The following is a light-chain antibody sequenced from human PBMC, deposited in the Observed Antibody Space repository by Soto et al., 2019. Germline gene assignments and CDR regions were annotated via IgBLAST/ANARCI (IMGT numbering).Light chain of an antibody. CDR3: SSYTSSRTVV. CDR2: EVS. J-gene: IGLJ2*01. Sequence: QSVLTQPASVSGSPGQSITISCTGTSSDVGRYNFVSWYQQHPGKAPKLMIYEVSNRPSGVSNRFSVSKSGNTASLTISGLQAEDEADYYCSSYTSSRTVVFGGGTKLTVL. V-gene: IGLV2-14*01. CDR1: SSDVGRYNF.